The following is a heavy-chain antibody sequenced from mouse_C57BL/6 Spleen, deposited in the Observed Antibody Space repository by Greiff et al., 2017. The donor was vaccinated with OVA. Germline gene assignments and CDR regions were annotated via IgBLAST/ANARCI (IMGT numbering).Heavy chain of an antibody. CDR3: AEEGYAMDY. Sequence: VQLQQSGPVLVKPGASVKMSCKASGYTFTDYYMNWVKQSHGKSLEWIGVINPYNGGTSYNQKFKGKATLTVDKSSSTAYMELNSLTSEDSAVYYCAEEGYAMDYWGQGTSVTVSS. CDR2: INPYNGGT. CDR1: GYTFTDYY. V-gene: IGHV1-19*01. J-gene: IGHJ4*01.